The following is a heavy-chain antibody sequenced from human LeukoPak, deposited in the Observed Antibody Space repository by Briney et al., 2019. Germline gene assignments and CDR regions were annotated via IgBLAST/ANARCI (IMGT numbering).Heavy chain of an antibody. V-gene: IGHV1-18*01. CDR2: ISAYNGNT. CDR1: GYTFTSYG. J-gene: IGHJ4*02. CDR3: ARLPRGYFDASDWLFIGY. Sequence: ASVKVSCKASGYTFTSYGISWVRQAPGQGLEWMGWISAYNGNTNYAQKLQGRVTMTTDTSTSTAYMELRSLRSDDTAVYYCARLPRGYFDASDWLFIGYWGQGTLVTVSS. D-gene: IGHD3-9*01.